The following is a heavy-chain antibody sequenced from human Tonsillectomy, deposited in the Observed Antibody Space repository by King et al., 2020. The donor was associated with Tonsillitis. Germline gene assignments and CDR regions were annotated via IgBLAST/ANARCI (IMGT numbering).Heavy chain of an antibody. Sequence: QLQESGPGLVKPSETLSLTCAVSGNSVSSGYYWGWIRQPPGKGLEWIGSIYHSGSTYSNPSLKSRVTISVDTSKNQFSLKLNSVTAADTAVYYCAQSGLYLGYDLGENYFDYWGQGTLVSVSS. CDR2: IYHSGST. CDR3: AQSGLYLGYDLGENYFDY. D-gene: IGHD5-12*01. CDR1: GNSVSSGYY. V-gene: IGHV4-38-2*01. J-gene: IGHJ4*02.